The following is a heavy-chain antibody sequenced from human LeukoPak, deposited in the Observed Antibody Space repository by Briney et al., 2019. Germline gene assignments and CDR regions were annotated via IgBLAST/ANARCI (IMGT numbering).Heavy chain of an antibody. Sequence: PGGSLRLSCSASGFTFSSYAMHWVRQAPGKGLEYVSAISSNGGSTYYADSVKGRFTISRDNSKNTLYLQMSSLRAEDTAVYYCVKNSPIFGVASYFDYWGQGTLVTVSS. CDR1: GFTFSSYA. CDR3: VKNSPIFGVASYFDY. CDR2: ISSNGGST. V-gene: IGHV3-64D*06. D-gene: IGHD3-3*01. J-gene: IGHJ4*02.